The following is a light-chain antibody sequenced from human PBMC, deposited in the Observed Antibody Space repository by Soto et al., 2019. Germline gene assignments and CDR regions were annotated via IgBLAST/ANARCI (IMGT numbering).Light chain of an antibody. Sequence: DIQMTQSPSSLSASVGDRVTITCQASQDISNYLNWYQQKPGKAPKLLIYDASNLETGVPSRFSGSGPGTDFTFAISSLQPEDIAIFYCQQYDNLRAFFGGGTKVEIK. V-gene: IGKV1-33*01. CDR1: QDISNY. J-gene: IGKJ4*01. CDR2: DAS. CDR3: QQYDNLRAF.